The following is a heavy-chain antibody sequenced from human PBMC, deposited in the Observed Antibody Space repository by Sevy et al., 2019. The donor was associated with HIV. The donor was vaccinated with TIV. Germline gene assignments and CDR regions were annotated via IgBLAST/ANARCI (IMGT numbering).Heavy chain of an antibody. CDR2: ISYDGRNK. CDR1: GFTFSSYA. J-gene: IGHJ4*02. V-gene: IGHV3-30*04. CDR3: ARDRGSGKNAFFDY. Sequence: GGSLRLSCAASGFTFSSYAMHWVRQAPGKGLEWVAVISYDGRNKYYADSVKGRFTIYRDNSKNKLYLQMSSLRTEDTVVYYCARDRGSGKNAFFDYWGQGTLVTVSS. D-gene: IGHD3-10*01.